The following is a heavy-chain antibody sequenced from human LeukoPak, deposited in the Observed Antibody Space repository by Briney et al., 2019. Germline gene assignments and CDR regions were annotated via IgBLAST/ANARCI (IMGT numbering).Heavy chain of an antibody. CDR1: GDSVSSNSAG. Sequence: SQTLSLTCAISGDSVSSNSAGWSWIRQSPSRGLEWLGRTYYRSKWYNDYAESVKGRITINPDTSANQFSLQLNSVTPEDTAVYYCARGGGSLNYWGQGTLATVSS. D-gene: IGHD3-10*01. CDR3: ARGGGSLNY. CDR2: TYYRSKWYN. J-gene: IGHJ4*02. V-gene: IGHV6-1*01.